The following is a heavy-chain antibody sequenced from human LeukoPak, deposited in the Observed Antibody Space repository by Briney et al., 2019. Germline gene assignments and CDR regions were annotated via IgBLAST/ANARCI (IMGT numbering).Heavy chain of an antibody. CDR1: GFTFSRYW. D-gene: IGHD3-22*01. CDR3: ARELTTFYYDISGYYGHAFDI. Sequence: GGSLRLSCAASGFTFSRYWRHWVRQAPEKGLVWVSRIHIAGGTTSYPYSVKGRFTISRDNAKNTLYLQINSLRAEDTAVYYCARELTTFYYDISGYYGHAFDIWGQGTMVTVSS. V-gene: IGHV3-74*01. J-gene: IGHJ3*02. CDR2: IHIAGGTT.